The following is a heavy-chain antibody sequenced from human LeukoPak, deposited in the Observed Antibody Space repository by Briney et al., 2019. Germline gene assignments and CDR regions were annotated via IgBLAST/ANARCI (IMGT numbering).Heavy chain of an antibody. CDR2: IYYSGST. V-gene: IGHV4-59*08. D-gene: IGHD3-22*01. Sequence: PWETLSLICTVSGGSISSYYWRWIRQPPGKGLEWIGYIYYSGSTTYNPSLKSRITISVDTSKNQFSLKLSSVTAADTAVYYCARHGYYYDSSGYYWPYYYYGMDVWGQGTTVTVSS. J-gene: IGHJ6*02. CDR1: GGSISSYY. CDR3: ARHGYYYDSSGYYWPYYYYGMDV.